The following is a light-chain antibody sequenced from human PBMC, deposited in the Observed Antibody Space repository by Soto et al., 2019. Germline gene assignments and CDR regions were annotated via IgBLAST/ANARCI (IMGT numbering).Light chain of an antibody. CDR2: AAS. CDR3: QQTYSIPDT. V-gene: IGKV1-39*01. J-gene: IGKJ1*01. CDR1: QTITTY. Sequence: DIQMTQSPSSLSASMGDRVTISCRASQTITTYLNWYQQKPGKPPNLLIYAASSLQTGVPSRFSGSGSGTDFTLTISSLHPEDFATYYCQQTYSIPDTFGQGTKLEV.